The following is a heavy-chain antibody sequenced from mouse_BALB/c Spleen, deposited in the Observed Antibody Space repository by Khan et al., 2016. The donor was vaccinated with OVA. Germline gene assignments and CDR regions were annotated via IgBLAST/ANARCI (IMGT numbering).Heavy chain of an antibody. D-gene: IGHD1-2*01. J-gene: IGHJ4*01. CDR1: GFSLTSYA. Sequence: QVQLKQSGPGLVAPSQSLSITCTISGFSLTSYAVHWVRQPPGKGLEWLVVIWSDGTTTYNSALKSRLSISKDNSKSQVFLKMNSLQTDDTAMYXSARHYYYGYVAMDYWGQGTSVTVSS. CDR3: ARHYYYGYVAMDY. CDR2: IWSDGTT. V-gene: IGHV2-6-1*01.